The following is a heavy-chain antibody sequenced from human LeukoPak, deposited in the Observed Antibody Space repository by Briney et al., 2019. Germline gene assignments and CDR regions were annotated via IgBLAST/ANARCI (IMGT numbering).Heavy chain of an antibody. CDR3: ATLSGSYSFDY. CDR2: ISYDGSNK. CDR1: GFTFSSYG. J-gene: IGHJ4*02. V-gene: IGHV3-30*03. Sequence: GRSLRLSCAASGFTFSSYGMHWVRQAPGKGLEWVAVISYDGSNKYYADSVKGRFTISRDNSKNTLYLQMNSLRAEDTAVYYCATLSGSYSFDYWGQGTLVTVSS. D-gene: IGHD3-10*01.